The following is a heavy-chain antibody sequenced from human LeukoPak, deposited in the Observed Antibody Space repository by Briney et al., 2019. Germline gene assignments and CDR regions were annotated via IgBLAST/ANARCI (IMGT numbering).Heavy chain of an antibody. CDR3: AKGYIVGSPFDY. Sequence: GGSLRLSCAASGFTFSSYGMHWVRQAPGKGLEWVAVISYDGSNKYYADSVKGRFTISRDNSKNTLYLQMNSLRAEDTAVYYCAKGYIVGSPFDYWGQGTLVTVSS. CDR1: GFTFSSYG. D-gene: IGHD2-15*01. J-gene: IGHJ4*02. CDR2: ISYDGSNK. V-gene: IGHV3-30*18.